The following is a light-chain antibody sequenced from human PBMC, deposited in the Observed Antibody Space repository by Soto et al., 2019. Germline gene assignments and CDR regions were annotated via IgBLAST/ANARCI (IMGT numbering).Light chain of an antibody. CDR2: DVS. V-gene: IGLV2-14*01. CDR3: SSYTSSSTPYV. CDR1: SSXVGGYNY. J-gene: IGLJ1*01. Sequence: QSALTQPASVSGSPGQSITISCTGTSSXVGGYNYVSWYQQHPGKAPKLMIYDVSNRPSGVSNRFSGSKSGNTASLTISGLQAEDEADYYCSSYTSSSTPYVFGTGTKVTVL.